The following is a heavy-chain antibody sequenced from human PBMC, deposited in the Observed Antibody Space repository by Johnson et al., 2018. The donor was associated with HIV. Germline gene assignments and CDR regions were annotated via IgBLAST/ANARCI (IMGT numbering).Heavy chain of an antibody. Sequence: VQLVESGGGVVQPGRSLRLSCAASGFTFSSYGMHWVRQAPGKGLDWVAVISYDGSNKYYADSVKGRFTMSRDNSKNTLYLQMKSLRAEDTAIYYCAKDDNLGVWYSDAFDIWGQGTVVTVSS. D-gene: IGHD2-21*02. J-gene: IGHJ3*02. CDR2: ISYDGSNK. CDR1: GFTFSSYG. CDR3: AKDDNLGVWYSDAFDI. V-gene: IGHV3-30*18.